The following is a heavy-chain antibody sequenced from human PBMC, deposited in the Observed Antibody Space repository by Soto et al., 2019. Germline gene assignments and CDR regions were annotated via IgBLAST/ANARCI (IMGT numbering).Heavy chain of an antibody. CDR2: IRTKAYGGTT. Sequence: EVRLVESGGGLVQPGRSLRLSCSASGFTFGDYAMSWVRQAPGKGLEWVGFIRTKAYGGTTEYAASVRGRFTVSRDHSKSSASLRMNSLKTEDTAVYYCTRVKYFRYSGSYFPFDYWGQGTLVTVSS. V-gene: IGHV3-49*04. D-gene: IGHD1-26*01. CDR3: TRVKYFRYSGSYFPFDY. J-gene: IGHJ4*02. CDR1: GFTFGDYA.